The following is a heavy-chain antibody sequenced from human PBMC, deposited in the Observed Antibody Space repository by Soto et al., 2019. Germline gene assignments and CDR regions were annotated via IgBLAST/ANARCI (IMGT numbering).Heavy chain of an antibody. CDR2: ISYDGSNK. V-gene: IGHV3-30*18. J-gene: IGHJ3*02. CDR3: AKDLLAYCGGDCAIGAFDI. CDR1: GFTFSSYG. D-gene: IGHD2-21*02. Sequence: GGSLRLSCAASGFTFSSYGMHWVRQAPGKGLEWVAVISYDGSNKYYADSVKGRFTISRDNSKNTLYLKMNSLRAEDTAVYYCAKDLLAYCGGDCAIGAFDIWGQGTMVTVSS.